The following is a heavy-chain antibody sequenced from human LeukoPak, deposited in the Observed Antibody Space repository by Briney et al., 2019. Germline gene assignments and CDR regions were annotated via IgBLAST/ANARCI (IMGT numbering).Heavy chain of an antibody. Sequence: GASVKVSCKASGYTFTSYSMHWVRQAPGQGLEWMGGIIPIFGTANYAQKFQGRVTITADESTSAAYMELSSLRSEDTAVYYCAAWSYTFGSGYWGQGTLVTVSS. CDR3: AAWSYTFGSGY. J-gene: IGHJ4*02. CDR1: GYTFTSYS. CDR2: IIPIFGTA. D-gene: IGHD2/OR15-2a*01. V-gene: IGHV1-69*13.